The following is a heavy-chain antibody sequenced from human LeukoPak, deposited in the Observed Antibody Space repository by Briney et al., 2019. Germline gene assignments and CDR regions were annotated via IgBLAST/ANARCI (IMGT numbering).Heavy chain of an antibody. D-gene: IGHD3-9*01. CDR3: ARTFERYNWFDP. J-gene: IGHJ5*02. Sequence: SQTLSLTWTVSCRSITPYYSSWIRHTPGKWLEWIGYIYHSGSTYHNPSLKSRVTISVDRSKNQFSLNLTSVTAADTAVYYCARTFERYNWFDPWGQGTLVTVSS. V-gene: IGHV4-59*12. CDR1: CRSITPYY. CDR2: IYHSGST.